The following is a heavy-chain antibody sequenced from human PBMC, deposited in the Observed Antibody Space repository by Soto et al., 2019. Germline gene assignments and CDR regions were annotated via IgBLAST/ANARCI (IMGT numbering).Heavy chain of an antibody. CDR3: AKVCENGITGTLDY. V-gene: IGHV3-30*18. J-gene: IGHJ4*02. CDR2: ISYDGSNK. D-gene: IGHD1-20*01. CDR1: GFTFSSYG. Sequence: GGSLRLSCAASGFTFSSYGMHWVRQAPGKGLEWVAVISYDGSNKYYADSVKGRFTISRDNSKNTLYLQMNSLRAEDTAVYYCAKVCENGITGTLDYWGQGTLVTVSS.